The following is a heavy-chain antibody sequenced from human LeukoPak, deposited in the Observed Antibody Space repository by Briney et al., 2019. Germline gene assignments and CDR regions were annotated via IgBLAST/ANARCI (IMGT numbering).Heavy chain of an antibody. J-gene: IGHJ4*02. D-gene: IGHD3-10*01. Sequence: PGGSLRLSCAASGFTFSSYSMNWVRQAPAKGLEWVSSISSSSSYIYYADSVKGRFTISRDNAKNSLYLQMNSLRAEDTAVYYCARDGLRITMVWGDYDYWGQGTLVTVSS. V-gene: IGHV3-21*01. CDR2: ISSSSSYI. CDR1: GFTFSSYS. CDR3: ARDGLRITMVWGDYDY.